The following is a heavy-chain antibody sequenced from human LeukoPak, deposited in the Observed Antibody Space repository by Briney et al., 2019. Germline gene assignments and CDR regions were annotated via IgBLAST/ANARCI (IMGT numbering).Heavy chain of an antibody. J-gene: IGHJ5*02. CDR3: ARDFPATDNWFDP. Sequence: ASVKVSCKASGGTFSSYAISWVRQAPGQGLEWMGGIIPIFGTANYAQKFQGRVTITADESTSTAYMELSSLRSEDTAVYYCARDFPATDNWFDPWGQGTLVTVSS. V-gene: IGHV1-69*13. CDR1: GGTFSSYA. CDR2: IIPIFGTA.